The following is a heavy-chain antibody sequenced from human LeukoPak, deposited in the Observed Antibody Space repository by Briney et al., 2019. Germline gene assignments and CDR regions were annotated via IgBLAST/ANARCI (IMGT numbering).Heavy chain of an antibody. J-gene: IGHJ3*02. CDR3: ARGAVGAYYDILTGYYKDAFDI. Sequence: ASVKVSCKASGYTFTGYYMHWVRQAPGQGLEWMGWTNPNSGGTNYAQKFQGRVTMTRDTSISTAYMELSRLRSDDTAVYYCARGAVGAYYDILTGYYKDAFDIWGQGTMVTVSS. CDR2: TNPNSGGT. V-gene: IGHV1-2*02. D-gene: IGHD3-9*01. CDR1: GYTFTGYY.